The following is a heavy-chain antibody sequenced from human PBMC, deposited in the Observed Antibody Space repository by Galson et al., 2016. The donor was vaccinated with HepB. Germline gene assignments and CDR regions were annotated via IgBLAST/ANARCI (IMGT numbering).Heavy chain of an antibody. CDR3: ARGRGDILNSYYYYGMDV. CDR1: GGSISGGTYS. D-gene: IGHD3-9*01. CDR2: IYHSGNT. V-gene: IGHV4-30-2*01. Sequence: LSLTCAVSGGSISGGTYSWSWIRQPPEKGLEWIGYIYHSGNTYYNPSLKSRVTISIDRSKNQFSLNLRFVTAADAAVYYCARGRGDILNSYYYYGMDVWGKGTTVTVSS. J-gene: IGHJ6*04.